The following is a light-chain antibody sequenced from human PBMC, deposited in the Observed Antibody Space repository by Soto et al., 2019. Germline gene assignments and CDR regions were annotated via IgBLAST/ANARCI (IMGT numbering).Light chain of an antibody. Sequence: EIMLTQSPGTLSLSPGERATLSCRASQSISSSYFAWYQQRPGQAPRLLIYGASSRATGIPDRFSGSGSGTDFTLTISRLEPEDFAVYYCQQYGSSPSWTFGQGTKVEIK. V-gene: IGKV3-20*01. CDR3: QQYGSSPSWT. J-gene: IGKJ1*01. CDR2: GAS. CDR1: QSISSSY.